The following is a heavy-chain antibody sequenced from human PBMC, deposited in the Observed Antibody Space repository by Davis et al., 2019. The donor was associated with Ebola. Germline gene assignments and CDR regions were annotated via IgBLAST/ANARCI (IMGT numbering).Heavy chain of an antibody. J-gene: IGHJ4*02. Sequence: GESLKISCAASGFTVSSNHMSWVRQAPGKGLEWVSVIYDHSTAYADSVRGRFTVSRDNAKNTLYLQMNSLRVEDTAVYFCARGGAVAPDWGPGTLVTVSS. CDR1: GFTVSSNH. V-gene: IGHV3-66*01. CDR3: ARGGAVAPD. CDR2: IYDHST. D-gene: IGHD4-23*01.